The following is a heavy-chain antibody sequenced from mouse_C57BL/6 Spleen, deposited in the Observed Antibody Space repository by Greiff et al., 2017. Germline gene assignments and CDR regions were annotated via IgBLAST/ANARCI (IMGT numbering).Heavy chain of an antibody. V-gene: IGHV1-69*01. CDR2: IDPSDSYT. Sequence: QVQLQQPGAELVMPGASVKLSCKASGYTFTSYWMHWVKQRPGQGLEWIGEIDPSDSYTNYNQKFKGKSTLTVDKSSSTAYMQLSSLTSEDSAVYYCARSAVVVTRPFDVWGTGTTVTVSS. CDR3: ARSAVVVTRPFDV. D-gene: IGHD1-1*01. J-gene: IGHJ1*03. CDR1: GYTFTSYW.